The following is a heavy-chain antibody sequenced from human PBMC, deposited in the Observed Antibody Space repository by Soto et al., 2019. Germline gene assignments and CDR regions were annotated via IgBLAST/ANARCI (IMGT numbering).Heavy chain of an antibody. Sequence: TPSLTCTFAGGSISSCDYYWSWIRQPPGKGLEWIGYIYYSVSTYYNPSLKSRVTISVDTSKNQFSLKLSSVTAADTAVYYCALSTAALNWFDPWGQGTLVTVSS. J-gene: IGHJ5*02. CDR1: GGSISSCDYY. CDR2: IYYSVST. D-gene: IGHD6-6*01. CDR3: ALSTAALNWFDP. V-gene: IGHV4-30-4*01.